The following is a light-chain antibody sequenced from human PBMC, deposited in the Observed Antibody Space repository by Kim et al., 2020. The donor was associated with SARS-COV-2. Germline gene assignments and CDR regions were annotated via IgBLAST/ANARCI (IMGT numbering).Light chain of an antibody. CDR2: DSS. CDR3: QQSQSAPWT. V-gene: IGKV1-12*01. Sequence: ASVGDRVTITCRASQGISSSLAWYQQKPGKAPKLLIYDSSSLQRGVPSRFSGSGFGTDFILTISSLQRDDFAVYYCQQSQSAPWTFGQGTKVEIK. CDR1: QGISSS. J-gene: IGKJ1*01.